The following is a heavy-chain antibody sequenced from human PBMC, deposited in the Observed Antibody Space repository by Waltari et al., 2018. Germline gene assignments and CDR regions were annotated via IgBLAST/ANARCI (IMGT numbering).Heavy chain of an antibody. CDR1: GFSLRAFW. V-gene: IGHV3-7*03. J-gene: IGHJ4*02. CDR3: ARGSTGYVRVWDC. D-gene: IGHD2-2*01. Sequence: EVQLMESGGGLVQPGGSLRLPCAASGFSLRAFWMTWVRQAPGKGLEWVANIKYDGSATYHVDSVNGRFTISRDNAKNSLYLQMNDVSAEDTAIYYCARGSTGYVRVWDCWGQGTVVTVSS. CDR2: IKYDGSAT.